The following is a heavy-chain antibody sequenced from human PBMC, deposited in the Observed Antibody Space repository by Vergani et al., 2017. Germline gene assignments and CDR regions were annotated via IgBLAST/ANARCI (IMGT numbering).Heavy chain of an antibody. V-gene: IGHV3-23*01. CDR1: GFTFTSYA. Sequence: EVQLLESGGGLGQPGGSLKLSCAASGFTFTSYAMSWVRQAPGKGLEWVSTISGSGDRTHYADSVKGRFAISRDNSKNTVYLQMNSLRVEDTAVYYCAKDPATSMGFGGQGILVTVFS. D-gene: IGHD5-18*01. CDR3: AKDPATSMGF. J-gene: IGHJ4*01. CDR2: ISGSGDRT.